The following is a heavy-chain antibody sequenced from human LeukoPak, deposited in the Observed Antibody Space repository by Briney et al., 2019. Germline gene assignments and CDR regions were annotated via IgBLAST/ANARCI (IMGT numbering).Heavy chain of an antibody. J-gene: IGHJ4*02. CDR1: GGSISSYY. Sequence: SETLSLTCTVSGGSISSYYWSWIRQPPGKGLEWIGYIYYSGSTNYNPSLKSRVTISVDTSKNQFSLKLSSVTAADTAVYYCARQRRGDFDYWGQGTLVTVSS. V-gene: IGHV4-59*08. CDR3: ARQRRGDFDY. D-gene: IGHD3-10*01. CDR2: IYYSGST.